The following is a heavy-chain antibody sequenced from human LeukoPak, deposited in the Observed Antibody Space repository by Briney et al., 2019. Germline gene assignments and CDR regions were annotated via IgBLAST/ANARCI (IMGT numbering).Heavy chain of an antibody. CDR3: TRDSQGSGTYSTDQ. CDR1: GFTFSSSW. V-gene: IGHV3-7*01. D-gene: IGHD3-10*01. CDR2: MNQDGSRK. J-gene: IGHJ4*02. Sequence: GGSLRLSCVASGFTFSSSWMSWVSQGPGKGPEWVDNMNQDGSRKYYVDSVKGRFTISRDNAKNSLFLQMNGLRDEDTAVYYCTRDSQGSGTYSTDQWGQGTLVTVSS.